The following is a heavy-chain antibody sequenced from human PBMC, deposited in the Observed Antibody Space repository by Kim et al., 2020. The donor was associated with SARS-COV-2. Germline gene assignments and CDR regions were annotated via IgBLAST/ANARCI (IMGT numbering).Heavy chain of an antibody. V-gene: IGHV3-74*01. D-gene: IGHD3-9*01. J-gene: IGHJ6*04. CDR3: ARAQIPGFNWDILTGYYSTSYYYYGMDV. CDR1: GFTFSSYW. Sequence: GGSLRLSCAASGFTFSSYWMHWVRQAPGKGLVWVSRINSDGSSTSYADSVKGRFTISRDNAKNTLYLQMNSLRAEDTAVYYCARAQIPGFNWDILTGYYSTSYYYYGMDVWGKGTTVTVSS. CDR2: INSDGSST.